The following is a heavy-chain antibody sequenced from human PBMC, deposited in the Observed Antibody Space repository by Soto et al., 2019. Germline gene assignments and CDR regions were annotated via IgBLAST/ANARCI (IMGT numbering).Heavy chain of an antibody. Sequence: GGSLRLSCAASGFTFSNYSMNWVRQAPGKGLEWVSYISSSSSTIYYADSVKGRFTISRDNAKNSLYLQMNSLRAEDTAVYYCARDLRGSWLRARFDYWGQGTLVTVSS. D-gene: IGHD6-13*01. CDR3: ARDLRGSWLRARFDY. V-gene: IGHV3-48*01. J-gene: IGHJ4*02. CDR2: ISSSSSTI. CDR1: GFTFSNYS.